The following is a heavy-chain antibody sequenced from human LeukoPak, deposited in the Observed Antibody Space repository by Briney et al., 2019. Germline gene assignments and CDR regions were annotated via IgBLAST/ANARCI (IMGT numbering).Heavy chain of an antibody. V-gene: IGHV3-23*01. D-gene: IGHD3-10*01. J-gene: IGHJ4*02. CDR2: ISGGST. CDR3: AKRSLLGSGSPPYFDY. Sequence: PGGSLRLSCAASGFTFSTYGMSWVRQAPGKGLEWVSAISGGSTFYADSVRGRFTISRDNSKNTLYLQMNSLRVEDTAVYYYAKRSLLGSGSPPYFDYWGQGTLVTVSS. CDR1: GFTFSTYG.